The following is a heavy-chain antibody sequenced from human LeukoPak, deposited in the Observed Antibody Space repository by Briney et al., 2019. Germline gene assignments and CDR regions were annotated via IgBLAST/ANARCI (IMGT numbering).Heavy chain of an antibody. D-gene: IGHD1-26*01. Sequence: SETLSLTCTVSGGSISSYYWSWIRQPPGKGLEWIGYIYYSGSTNYNPSLKSRVTISVDTSKNQFSLKLSSVTAADTAVYYCARGWWSYYLFDYWGQGTLVTVSS. CDR2: IYYSGST. V-gene: IGHV4-59*12. CDR1: GGSISSYY. J-gene: IGHJ4*02. CDR3: ARGWWSYYLFDY.